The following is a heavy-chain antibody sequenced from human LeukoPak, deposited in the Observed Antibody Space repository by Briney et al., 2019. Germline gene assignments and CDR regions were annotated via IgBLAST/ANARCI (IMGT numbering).Heavy chain of an antibody. CDR2: INHRGST. CDR3: ARARWYCTNGVCYRSWFDP. J-gene: IGHJ5*02. V-gene: IGHV4-34*01. CDR1: GGSFSGYY. D-gene: IGHD2-8*01. Sequence: PSETLSLTCAVYGGSFSGYYWSWIRQPPGKGLEWIGEINHRGSTNYNPSLKSRVTISVDTSKNQFSLKLSSVTAADTAVYYCARARWYCTNGVCYRSWFDPWGQGTLVTVSS.